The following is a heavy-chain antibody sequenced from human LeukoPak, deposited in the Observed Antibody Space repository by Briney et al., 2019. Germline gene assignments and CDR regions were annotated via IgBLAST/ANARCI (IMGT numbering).Heavy chain of an antibody. D-gene: IGHD3-3*01. V-gene: IGHV3-23*01. CDR2: ISGSGGST. CDR3: ARIPYYDFWSGGYFDY. J-gene: IGHJ4*02. Sequence: GGSLRLSCAASGFTFSSYAMSWVRQAPGKGLEWVSAISGSGGSTYYADSVKGRFTISRDNSKNTLYLQMNSLRAEDTAVYYCARIPYYDFWSGGYFDYWGQGTLVTVSS. CDR1: GFTFSSYA.